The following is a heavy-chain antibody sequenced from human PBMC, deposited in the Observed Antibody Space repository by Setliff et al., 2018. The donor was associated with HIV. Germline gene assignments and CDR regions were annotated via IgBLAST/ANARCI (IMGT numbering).Heavy chain of an antibody. CDR2: IYYSGST. Sequence: SETLSLTCTVSGGSINSYYWSWIRQPPGKGLEWIGYIYYSGSTGYTPSLKRRVTISIGTSQHPFSLQLRSVTAADTAVYYCARHLYYFDNNGYLQPYYYMDVWGKGTT. CDR3: ARHLYYFDNNGYLQPYYYMDV. D-gene: IGHD3-22*01. V-gene: IGHV4-59*08. CDR1: GGSINSYY. J-gene: IGHJ6*03.